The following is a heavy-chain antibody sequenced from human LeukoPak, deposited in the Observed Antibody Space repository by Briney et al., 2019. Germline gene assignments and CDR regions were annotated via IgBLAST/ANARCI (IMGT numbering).Heavy chain of an antibody. V-gene: IGHV1-2*02. D-gene: IGHD3-10*01. CDR1: GYTFTGYY. Sequence: ASVKVSCKASGYTFTGYYMHRVRQAPGQGLEWMGWINPNSGGTNYAQKFQGRVTMTRDTFISTAYMELSRLRSDDTAVYYCARSPSSGSGSYYGYWGQGTLVTVSS. CDR3: ARSPSSGSGSYYGY. CDR2: INPNSGGT. J-gene: IGHJ4*02.